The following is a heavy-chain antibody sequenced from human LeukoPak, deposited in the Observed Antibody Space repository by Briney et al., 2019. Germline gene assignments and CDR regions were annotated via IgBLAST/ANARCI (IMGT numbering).Heavy chain of an antibody. D-gene: IGHD5-12*01. J-gene: IGHJ5*02. CDR1: GYTFTSYD. Sequence: ASVKVSCKASGYTFTSYDINWVRQATGQGLEWMGWMNPNSDNTGYAQKFQGRVTMTRNTSISTAYMELSSLKSEDTAVYYCARVGADWLNWFDPWGQGTLVTVSS. V-gene: IGHV1-8*01. CDR2: MNPNSDNT. CDR3: ARVGADWLNWFDP.